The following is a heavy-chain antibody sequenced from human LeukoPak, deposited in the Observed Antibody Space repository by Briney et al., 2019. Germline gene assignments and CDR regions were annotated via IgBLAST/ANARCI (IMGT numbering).Heavy chain of an antibody. J-gene: IGHJ4*02. V-gene: IGHV4-31*03. Sequence: PSETLSLTCTVSGGSISSSGYYWTWIRQHPGKGLEWLGYIFYSGSTYYNPSLKGRFTISLDTSKNQLSLKLSSVTAADTAVYYCARGTYYSSSGSYYNLVRWGQGTLVTVSS. CDR1: GGSISSSGYY. CDR2: IFYSGST. CDR3: ARGTYYSSSGSYYNLVR. D-gene: IGHD3-10*01.